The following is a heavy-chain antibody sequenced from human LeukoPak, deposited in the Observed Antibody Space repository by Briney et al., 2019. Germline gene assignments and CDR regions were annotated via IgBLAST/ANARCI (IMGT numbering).Heavy chain of an antibody. J-gene: IGHJ4*02. Sequence: SETLSLTCAVYGGSFSGYYWSWIRQPPAKGLEWIGEINHSGSTNYNPSLKSRVTISVDTSKNQFSLKLSSVTAADTAVYYCARSPITMVRGVIITWGQGTLVTVSS. CDR1: GGSFSGYY. CDR3: ARSPITMVRGVIIT. CDR2: INHSGST. V-gene: IGHV4-34*01. D-gene: IGHD3-10*01.